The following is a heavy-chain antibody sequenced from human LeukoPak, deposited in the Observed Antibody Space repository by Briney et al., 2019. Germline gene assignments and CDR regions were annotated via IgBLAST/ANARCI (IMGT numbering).Heavy chain of an antibody. D-gene: IGHD6-13*01. V-gene: IGHV3-11*01. CDR1: GLIFSDSY. CDR2: ISKSSTNI. CDR3: ARDRGEGIAPSMDV. Sequence: GGSLRLSCVASGLIFSDSYMTWIRQAPGKGLEWISYISKSSTNIYYADSVKGRFTTSRDNAKNSLFLQMNSLRAEDTGVYYCARDRGEGIAPSMDVWGQGTTVTV. J-gene: IGHJ6*02.